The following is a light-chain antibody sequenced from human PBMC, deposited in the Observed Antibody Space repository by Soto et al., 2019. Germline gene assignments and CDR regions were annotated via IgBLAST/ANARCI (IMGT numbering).Light chain of an antibody. V-gene: IGKV1-5*03. J-gene: IGKJ1*01. Sequence: DIQMTQSPSTLSASVGDRVTITCRASQSISSWLAWYQQKPGKAPKLLIYKASSLESGVPSRFSGSGSGTDFPLTISSVQPDDFATYYCQQYNSYSETFGQGTKVEIK. CDR2: KAS. CDR1: QSISSW. CDR3: QQYNSYSET.